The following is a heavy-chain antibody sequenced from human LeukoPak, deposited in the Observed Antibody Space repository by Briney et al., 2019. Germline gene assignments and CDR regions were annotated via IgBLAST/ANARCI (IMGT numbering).Heavy chain of an antibody. Sequence: ASVKVSCKASGYTFTRYYMYWVRQAPGQGLEWMGWISAYNGNTNYAQKLQGRVTMTTDTSTSTAYMELRSLRSDDTAVYYCARDRGQYYYGSHFDYWGQGTLVTVSS. CDR2: ISAYNGNT. CDR3: ARDRGQYYYGSHFDY. D-gene: IGHD3-10*01. V-gene: IGHV1-18*04. CDR1: GYTFTRYY. J-gene: IGHJ4*02.